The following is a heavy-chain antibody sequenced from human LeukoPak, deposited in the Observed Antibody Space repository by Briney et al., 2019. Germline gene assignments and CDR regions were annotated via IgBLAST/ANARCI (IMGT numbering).Heavy chain of an antibody. D-gene: IGHD6-13*01. V-gene: IGHV4-59*07. CDR3: ARTIAAAGTVFDY. CDR1: VRSLSSYY. Sequence: SDTLSLPCSVSVRSLSSYYWSWIRRPPGKGLEWIGYIYYSGSTNYNPSLKSRVTISVDTSKNQFSLKLSSVTAADTAVYYCARTIAAAGTVFDYWGQGTLVTVSS. J-gene: IGHJ4*02. CDR2: IYYSGST.